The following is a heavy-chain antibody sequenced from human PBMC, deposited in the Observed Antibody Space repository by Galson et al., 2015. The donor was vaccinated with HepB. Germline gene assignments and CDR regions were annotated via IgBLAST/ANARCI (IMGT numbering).Heavy chain of an antibody. CDR3: ARLAYRWRNAFDI. CDR1: GGSISADSYF. Sequence: ETLSLTCTVSGGSISADSYFWVWVRQTPEKGLEWIGSMDYGGTTFYSSSLMSRVSIFLDPPKNQLSLNLKSLSDTDTAVYFCARLAYRWRNAFDIWGRGTVVTVSS. V-gene: IGHV4-39*01. J-gene: IGHJ3*02. CDR2: MDYGGTT. D-gene: IGHD2-21*01.